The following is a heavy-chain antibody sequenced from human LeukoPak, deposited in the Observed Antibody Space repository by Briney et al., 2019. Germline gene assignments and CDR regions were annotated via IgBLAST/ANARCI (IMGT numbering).Heavy chain of an antibody. Sequence: GGSLRLSCAASEFTFSSYAMQWVRQAPGKGLEWVSVIYSGGSTYYEDSVKGRFIISRDKSKNTLYLQMNSLRAADTAVYYCAREGVIGKEGYWGQGSLVTVSS. CDR2: IYSGGST. CDR1: EFTFSSYA. V-gene: IGHV3-66*01. CDR3: AREGVIGKEGY. J-gene: IGHJ4*02. D-gene: IGHD2-21*01.